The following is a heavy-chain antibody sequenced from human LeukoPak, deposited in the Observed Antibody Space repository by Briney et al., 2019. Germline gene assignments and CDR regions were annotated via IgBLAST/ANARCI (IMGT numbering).Heavy chain of an antibody. CDR3: ARDARYCSSTSCSVNYYMDV. CDR2: INPNSGGT. D-gene: IGHD2-2*01. Sequence: ASVKVSCKASGYTFTGYYMHWVRQAPGQGVEWMGWINPNSGGTNYAQKFQGRVTMTRDTSISIAYMELSRLRSDDTAVYYCARDARYCSSTSCSVNYYMDVWGKGTTVTISS. J-gene: IGHJ6*03. CDR1: GYTFTGYY. V-gene: IGHV1-2*02.